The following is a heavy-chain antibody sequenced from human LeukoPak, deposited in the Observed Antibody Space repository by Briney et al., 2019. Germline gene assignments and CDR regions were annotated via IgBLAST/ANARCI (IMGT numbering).Heavy chain of an antibody. Sequence: GSLRLSCAASGFTFSSYGMHWVRQAPGKGLEWVAVISYGGSNKYYADSVKGRFTISRDNSKNTLYPQMNSLRAEDTAVYYCAKDPYYYDSSGYYDYWGQGTLVTVSS. D-gene: IGHD3-22*01. CDR3: AKDPYYYDSSGYYDY. J-gene: IGHJ4*02. CDR1: GFTFSSYG. CDR2: ISYGGSNK. V-gene: IGHV3-30*18.